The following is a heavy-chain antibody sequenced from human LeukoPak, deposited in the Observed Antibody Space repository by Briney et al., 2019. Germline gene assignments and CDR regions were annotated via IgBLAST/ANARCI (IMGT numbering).Heavy chain of an antibody. J-gene: IGHJ4*02. CDR1: GFTFSNYW. CDR2: IKQDGSEK. Sequence: PGGSLRLSCTASGFTFSNYWMSWVRQAPGKGLEWVANIKQDGSEKYYVDSVKGRFTISRDNAKKSLYLQMNSLRAEDTAVYYCAREGLVRATQDFDYWGQGTLVTVSS. CDR3: AREGLVRATQDFDY. V-gene: IGHV3-7*01. D-gene: IGHD1-26*01.